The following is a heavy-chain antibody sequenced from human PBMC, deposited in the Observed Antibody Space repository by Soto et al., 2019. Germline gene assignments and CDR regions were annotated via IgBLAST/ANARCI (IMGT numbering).Heavy chain of an antibody. CDR2: INSDGSST. V-gene: IGHV3-74*01. J-gene: IGHJ4*02. CDR3: ARDQPYFDGCIDY. CDR1: GFTFSSHW. Sequence: EVQLVESGGGLVQPGGSLRLSCAASGFTFSSHWMHWVRQAPGKGLVWVSRINSDGSSTSYAGSVKGRFTISRDNAKNTLYLQMNRLRAEDTAVYYCARDQPYFDGCIDYWGQGTLVTVSS. D-gene: IGHD3-9*01.